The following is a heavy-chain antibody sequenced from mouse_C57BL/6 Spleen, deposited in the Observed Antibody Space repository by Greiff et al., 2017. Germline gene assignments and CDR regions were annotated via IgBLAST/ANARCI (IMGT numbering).Heavy chain of an antibody. Sequence: VQLQQPGAELVRPGSSVKLSCKASGYTFTSYWMHWVKQRPIQGLEWIGNIDPSDSETHYNQKFKDKATLTVDKSSSTAYMQLSSLTSEDSAVYYCAVDSSGFLFAYWGQGTLVTVSA. CDR2: IDPSDSET. CDR3: AVDSSGFLFAY. D-gene: IGHD3-2*02. V-gene: IGHV1-52*01. J-gene: IGHJ3*01. CDR1: GYTFTSYW.